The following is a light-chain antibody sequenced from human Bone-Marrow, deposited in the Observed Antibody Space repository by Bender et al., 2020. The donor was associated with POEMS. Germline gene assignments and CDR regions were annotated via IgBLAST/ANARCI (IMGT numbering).Light chain of an antibody. Sequence: QSALTQPPSASGSPGQSVTISCTGTSSDVGNYDYVSWYRQHPGRGPKLLIYEVSRRPSGVPDRFSGSKSGNTASLTVSELQADDEAEYFCGSYSDSHVLVFGGGTKLTVL. J-gene: IGLJ2*01. CDR3: GSYSDSHVLV. V-gene: IGLV2-8*01. CDR1: SSDVGNYDY. CDR2: EVS.